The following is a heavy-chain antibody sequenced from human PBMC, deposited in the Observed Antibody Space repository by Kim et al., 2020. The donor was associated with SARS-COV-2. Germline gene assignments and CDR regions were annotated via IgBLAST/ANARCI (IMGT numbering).Heavy chain of an antibody. CDR3: ARRETKWDAFDI. D-gene: IGHD1-7*01. J-gene: IGHJ3*02. V-gene: IGHV1-69*13. Sequence: SVKVSCKASGGTFSIYVINWARQAPGQGLEWMGGIIPIFGTANYAQKFQDRITITADESTSTAYMDLSSLRSDDTAVYYCARRETKWDAFDIWGQGTVVTVSS. CDR2: IIPIFGTA. CDR1: GGTFSIYV.